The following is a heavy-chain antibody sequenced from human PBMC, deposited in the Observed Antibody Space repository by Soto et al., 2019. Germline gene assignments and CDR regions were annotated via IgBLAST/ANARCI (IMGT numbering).Heavy chain of an antibody. CDR1: GGSFSGYY. Sequence: SETLSLTCAVYGGSFSGYYWSWIRQPPGKGLEWIGEINHSGSTNYNPSLKSRVTISVDTSKNQFSLKLSSVTAADTAVYYCARNKRGIAAAGYHWFDPWGQGXLVTVSS. D-gene: IGHD6-13*01. CDR2: INHSGST. J-gene: IGHJ5*02. V-gene: IGHV4-34*01. CDR3: ARNKRGIAAAGYHWFDP.